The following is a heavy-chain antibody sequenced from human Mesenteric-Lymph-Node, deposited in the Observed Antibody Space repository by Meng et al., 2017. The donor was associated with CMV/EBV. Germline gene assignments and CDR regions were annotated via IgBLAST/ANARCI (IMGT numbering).Heavy chain of an antibody. V-gene: IGHV4-34*01. CDR1: GGSFSGYY. D-gene: IGHD3-9*01. CDR3: ARGSSYDILTGYFDY. J-gene: IGHJ4*02. CDR2: INHSGST. Sequence: GHLHQGGAGRLKPSETLSVTCAVYGGSFSGYYWNWIRQSPEKGLEWIGEINHSGSTTYNPSFTSRIIISVDTSTNQISLNMSSVTAADTAVYYCARGSSYDILTGYFDYWRQGALVTVSS.